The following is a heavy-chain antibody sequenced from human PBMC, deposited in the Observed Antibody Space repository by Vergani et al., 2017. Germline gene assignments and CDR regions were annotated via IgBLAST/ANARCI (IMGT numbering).Heavy chain of an antibody. CDR1: GGSITSSSYY. V-gene: IGHV4-39*01. CDR3: ARQXPGSGWSPGDFDD. D-gene: IGHD6-19*01. CDR2: IYHSGGA. J-gene: IGHJ4*02. Sequence: QLHLQESGPGLVKPSETLCLTCTVSGGSITSSSYYWGWIRQPPGKGLEWIGNIYHSGGAYYNPSLKGRVTISVDTSKNQFSLEVTSVTAADTAVYFCARQXPGSGWSPGDFDDWGQGILVTVSS.